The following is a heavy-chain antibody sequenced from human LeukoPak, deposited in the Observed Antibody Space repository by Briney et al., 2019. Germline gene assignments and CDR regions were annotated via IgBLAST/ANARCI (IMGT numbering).Heavy chain of an antibody. J-gene: IGHJ4*02. Sequence: SETLSLTCAVYGGSFSGYYWSWIRQPPGKGLEWIGEINRSGSTNYNPSLKSRVTISVDTSKNQFSLKLSSVTAADTAVYYCAKAYGGNSESWGQGTLVTVSS. CDR2: INRSGST. CDR1: GGSFSGYY. CDR3: AKAYGGNSES. D-gene: IGHD4-23*01. V-gene: IGHV4-34*01.